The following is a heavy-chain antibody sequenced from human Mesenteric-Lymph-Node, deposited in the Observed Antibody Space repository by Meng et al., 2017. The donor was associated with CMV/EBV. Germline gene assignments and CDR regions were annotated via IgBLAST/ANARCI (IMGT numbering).Heavy chain of an antibody. J-gene: IGHJ6*02. CDR3: AREYDSRGNYGMDV. CDR2: INPNSGGT. V-gene: IGHV1-2*02. CDR1: GYTFTGYY. D-gene: IGHD3-22*01. Sequence: ASVKVSCKASGYTFTGYYMHWVRQAPGQGLEWMGWINPNSGGTNYAQKVQGRVTLTTEISTTTAYMELRSLRSDDTAVYYCAREYDSRGNYGMDVWGQGTTVTVSS.